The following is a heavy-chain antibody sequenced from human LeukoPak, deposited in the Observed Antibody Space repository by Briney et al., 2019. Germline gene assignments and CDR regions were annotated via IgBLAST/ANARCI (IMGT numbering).Heavy chain of an antibody. J-gene: IGHJ4*02. CDR2: INPSSGSA. CDR1: GYTFTGYY. Sequence: GASVKVSCKASGYTFTGYYMHWVRQAPGQGPEWMGIINPSSGSASYAQKFHGRVTMSRDTSTSTLYMELSRLRSDDAAIYYCAREHTIVAGTFDYWGQGTLVTVSS. D-gene: IGHD6-19*01. CDR3: AREHTIVAGTFDY. V-gene: IGHV1-46*01.